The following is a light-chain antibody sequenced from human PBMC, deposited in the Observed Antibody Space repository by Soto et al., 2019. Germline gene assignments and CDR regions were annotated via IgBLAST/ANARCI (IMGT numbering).Light chain of an antibody. CDR2: KDS. J-gene: IGLJ2*01. CDR1: ALPKRY. V-gene: IGLV3-25*02. CDR3: QSADSSGTIVV. Sequence: SYELTQPPSVSVSPGQTARITCSGDALPKRYAYWYQQKPGQAPVVVITKDSERPSGIPERFSGSSSGTTVTLTISGVQAEDEADYYCQSADSSGTIVVFGGGTKLTVL.